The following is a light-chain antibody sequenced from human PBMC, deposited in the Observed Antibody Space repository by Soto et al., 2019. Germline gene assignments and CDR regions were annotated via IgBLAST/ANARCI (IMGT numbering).Light chain of an antibody. CDR3: QQHNQWPIT. CDR1: QSVGRY. CDR2: YIS. J-gene: IGKJ5*01. V-gene: IGKV3-15*01. Sequence: EIVLTQSPVILSVSPGERASLSCRASQSVGRYLAWYQQKLGQAPRLLIYYISTRATGVPARFSGSVSETEFTLPINGLQSEDFAVYYCQQHNQWPITFGQGKRLEIK.